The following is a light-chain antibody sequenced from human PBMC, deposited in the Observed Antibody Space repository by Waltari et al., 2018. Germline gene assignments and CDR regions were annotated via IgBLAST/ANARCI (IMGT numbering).Light chain of an antibody. CDR3: SSYTGRTVI. V-gene: IGLV2-8*01. J-gene: IGLJ2*01. CDR1: SSDVGRYDF. CDR2: DFT. Sequence: QSALTQPPSASGSPEQSVTISCTGTSSDVGRYDFVSWYHQHPGRVPKLIIFDFTKRPSGVPDRFAGSKSSNTASLTVSGLQAEDEADYYCSSYTGRTVIFGGGTKLTVL.